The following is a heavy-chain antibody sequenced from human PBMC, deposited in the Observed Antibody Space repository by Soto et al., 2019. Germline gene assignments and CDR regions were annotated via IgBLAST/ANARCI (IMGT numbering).Heavy chain of an antibody. CDR1: GGSISSYY. J-gene: IGHJ4*02. CDR3: ARRQSARENGGYDFGTAYDY. D-gene: IGHD5-12*01. V-gene: IGHV4-59*08. CDR2: IYYSGST. Sequence: SETLSLTCTVSGGSISSYYWSWIRQPPGKGLEWIGYIYYSGSTNYNPSLKSRVTISVDTSKNQFSLKLSSVTAADTAVYYCARRQSARENGGYDFGTAYDYWGQGTLVTVSS.